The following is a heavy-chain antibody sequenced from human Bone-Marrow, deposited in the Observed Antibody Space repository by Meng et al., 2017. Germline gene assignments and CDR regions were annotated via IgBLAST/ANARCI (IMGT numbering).Heavy chain of an antibody. V-gene: IGHV1-24*01. J-gene: IGHJ4*02. CDR2: FDPEDGET. CDR1: GYTLTELS. D-gene: IGHD2-21*02. CDR3: PTVRLAYCGGDCYSRFDY. Sequence: ASVKVSCKVSGYTLTELSMHWVRQAPGKGLEWMGGFDPEDGETIYAQKFQGRVTMTEDTSTDTAYMELSSLRSEDTAVYYCPTVRLAYCGGDCYSRFDYWGQGTLVTVSS.